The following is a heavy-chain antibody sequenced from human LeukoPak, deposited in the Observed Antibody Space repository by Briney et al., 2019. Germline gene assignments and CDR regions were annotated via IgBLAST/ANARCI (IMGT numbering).Heavy chain of an antibody. CDR1: GYTFTGYY. Sequence: ASVKVSCKASGYTFTGYYMHWVRQAPGQGREWMGWINPNSGGTNYAQKFQGRVTMTRDTSISTAYMELSRLRSDDTAVYYCARIDYYGSGSAFDIWGQGSMVTVSS. CDR3: ARIDYYGSGSAFDI. CDR2: INPNSGGT. J-gene: IGHJ3*02. D-gene: IGHD3-10*01. V-gene: IGHV1-2*02.